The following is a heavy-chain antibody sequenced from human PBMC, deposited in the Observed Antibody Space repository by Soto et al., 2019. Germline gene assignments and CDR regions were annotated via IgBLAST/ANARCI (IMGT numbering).Heavy chain of an antibody. V-gene: IGHV3-21*01. Sequence: GGSLRLSCAASGFTFSRYYMNWVRQAPGKGLEWVSSISTTSTYTHYADSLKGRFTISRDNAKKLLYLQMDSLRAEDTAVYYCARDDGLSSTNVKAFDVWGQGTKVTV. D-gene: IGHD2-2*01. CDR1: GFTFSRYY. J-gene: IGHJ3*01. CDR3: ARDDGLSSTNVKAFDV. CDR2: ISTTSTYT.